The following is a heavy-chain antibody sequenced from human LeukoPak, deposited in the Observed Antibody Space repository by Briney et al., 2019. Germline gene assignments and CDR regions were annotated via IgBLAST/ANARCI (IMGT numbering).Heavy chain of an antibody. CDR2: IWYDGSNK. CDR3: ARDRDRYDILTGYHY. D-gene: IGHD3-9*01. J-gene: IGHJ4*02. CDR1: GFTFSSYG. Sequence: GGSLRLSCAASGFTFSSYGMHWVRQAPGKGLEWVAVIWYDGSNKYYADSVKGRFTIPRDNSKNTLYLQMNSLRAEDTAVYYCARDRDRYDILTGYHYWGQGTLVTVSS. V-gene: IGHV3-33*01.